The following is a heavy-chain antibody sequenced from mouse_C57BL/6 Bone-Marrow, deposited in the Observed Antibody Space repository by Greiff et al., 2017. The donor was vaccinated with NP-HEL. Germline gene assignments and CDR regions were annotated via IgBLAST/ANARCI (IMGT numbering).Heavy chain of an antibody. Sequence: EVQVVESGGDLVKPGGSLKLSCAASGFTFSSYGMSWVRQTPDKRLEWVGTISSGGSYTYYPDSVKGRFTISGDNAKNTLYLQMSRLKSEDTAMYYCARQGGLGPRYFDYWGQGTTLTVSS. J-gene: IGHJ2*01. D-gene: IGHD4-1*01. CDR1: GFTFSSYG. CDR2: ISSGGSYT. V-gene: IGHV5-6*01. CDR3: ARQGGLGPRYFDY.